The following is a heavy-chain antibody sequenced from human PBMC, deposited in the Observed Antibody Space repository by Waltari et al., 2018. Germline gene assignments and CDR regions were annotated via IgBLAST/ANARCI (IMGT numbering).Heavy chain of an antibody. D-gene: IGHD2-8*01. CDR3: VREKDLNGGFVYDS. CDR1: GFTFSNYW. J-gene: IGHJ4*02. Sequence: EVQLVESGGGLVQPGGSLRLSCAASGFTFSNYWMDWVRQVPGKGLVWVARTNKDGSGTSYADSVEGRLTISRDNAKNTLHLQMTSLTAEDTAVYYCVREKDLNGGFVYDSWGRGTLVTVSS. V-gene: IGHV3-74*01. CDR2: TNKDGSGT.